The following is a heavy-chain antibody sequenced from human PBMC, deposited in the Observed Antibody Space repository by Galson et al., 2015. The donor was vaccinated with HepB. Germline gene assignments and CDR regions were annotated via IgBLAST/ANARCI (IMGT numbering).Heavy chain of an antibody. D-gene: IGHD3-10*01. CDR2: ISDSGAAT. V-gene: IGHV3-23*01. J-gene: IGHJ4*02. Sequence: SLRLSCAASGFTFSDYVMTWVRQAPGKGLEWVSSISDSGAATNYADSVKGRFTISRDNSKKTLYLQMNSLRADDTAVYYCAKVRGDSGSYRPFDYWGQGTLVTVSA. CDR1: GFTFSDYV. CDR3: AKVRGDSGSYRPFDY.